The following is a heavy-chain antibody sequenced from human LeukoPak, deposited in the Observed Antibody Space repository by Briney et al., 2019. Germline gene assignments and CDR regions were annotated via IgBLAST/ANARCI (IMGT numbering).Heavy chain of an antibody. J-gene: IGHJ4*02. CDR3: ARGDIWSGYPAHFDY. V-gene: IGHV1-2*04. CDR1: GYTFTGYY. D-gene: IGHD3-3*01. CDR2: INPNSGGT. Sequence: ASVKVSCTASGYTFTGYYMHWVRQAPGQGLEWMGWINPNSGGTNYAQKFQGWVTMTRDTSISTAYMELSRLRSDDTAVYYCARGDIWSGYPAHFDYWGQGTLVTVSS.